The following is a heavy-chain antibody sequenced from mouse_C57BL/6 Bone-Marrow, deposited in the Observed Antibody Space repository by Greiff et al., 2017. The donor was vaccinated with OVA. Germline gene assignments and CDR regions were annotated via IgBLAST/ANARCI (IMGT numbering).Heavy chain of an antibody. J-gene: IGHJ4*01. Sequence: EVKLMESGPGLVKPSQSLSLTCSVTGYSITSGYYWNWIRQFPGNKLEWMGYISYDGSNNYNPSLKNRISITRDTSKNQFFLKLNSVTTEDTATYYCARKDYYNAMDYWGQGTSVTVSS. CDR2: ISYDGSN. V-gene: IGHV3-6*01. CDR3: ARKDYYNAMDY. CDR1: GYSITSGYY. D-gene: IGHD2-12*01.